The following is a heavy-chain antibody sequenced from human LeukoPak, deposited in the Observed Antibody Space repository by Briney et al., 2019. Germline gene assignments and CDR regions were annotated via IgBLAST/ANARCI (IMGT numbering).Heavy chain of an antibody. CDR2: ISGNSGAT. J-gene: IGHJ4*02. V-gene: IGHV3-23*01. CDR1: GFTFSSYG. D-gene: IGHD4-11*01. Sequence: GGSLRLSCAASGFTFSSYGMSWVRQAPGRGLEWVSVISGNSGATYYADSVKGRFTISRDNAKNTVYLQMNNLRGEDTALYYCSKAGDTNYYRHGDYWGQGTLVTVSS. CDR3: SKAGDTNYYRHGDY.